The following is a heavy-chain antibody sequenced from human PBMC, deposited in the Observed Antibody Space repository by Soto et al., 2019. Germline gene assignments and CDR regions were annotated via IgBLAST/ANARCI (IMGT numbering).Heavy chain of an antibody. V-gene: IGHV4-34*01. D-gene: IGHD5-18*01. CDR3: ATAYTYSYIDY. CDR1: GGSFSGYY. J-gene: IGHJ4*02. CDR2: INHSGST. Sequence: SETLSLTCAVYGGSFSGYYWSWIRQPPGKGLEWIGEINHSGSTNYNPSLKSRVTISVDTSKNQFSLKLSSVTAADTAVYYYATAYTYSYIDYRREAIPVSV.